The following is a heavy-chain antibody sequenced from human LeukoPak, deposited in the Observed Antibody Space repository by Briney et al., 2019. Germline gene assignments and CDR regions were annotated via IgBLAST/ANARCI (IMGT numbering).Heavy chain of an antibody. V-gene: IGHV3-23*01. CDR2: ISGSGGST. Sequence: GGSLRLSCAASGFTFSSYAMSWVRQAPGKGLEWVSAISGSGGSTYYADSVKGRFTISRDNAKNSLYLQMNSLRAEDTALYYCAKSRDSSGWYGEIDYWGQGTLVTVSS. CDR3: AKSRDSSGWYGEIDY. D-gene: IGHD6-19*01. CDR1: GFTFSSYA. J-gene: IGHJ4*02.